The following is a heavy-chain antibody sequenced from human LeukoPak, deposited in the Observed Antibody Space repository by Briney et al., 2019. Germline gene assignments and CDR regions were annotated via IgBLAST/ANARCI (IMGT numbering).Heavy chain of an antibody. Sequence: GGSLRLSCAAPGFTVSSNYMSWVRQAPGKGLEWVSVIYSGGSTYYADSVKGRFTISRDNSKNTLYLQMNSLRAEDTAVYYCARDESFYGSGRYYWGQGTLVTVSS. CDR2: IYSGGST. J-gene: IGHJ4*02. CDR1: GFTVSSNY. D-gene: IGHD3-10*01. V-gene: IGHV3-53*01. CDR3: ARDESFYGSGRYY.